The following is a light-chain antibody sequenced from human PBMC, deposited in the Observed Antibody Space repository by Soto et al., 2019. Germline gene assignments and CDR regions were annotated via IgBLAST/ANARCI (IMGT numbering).Light chain of an antibody. CDR1: HRISGY. J-gene: IGKJ4*01. V-gene: IGKV3-11*01. CDR3: QHRSNWLA. CDR2: DAS. Sequence: EIVLTQSPSTLSLSPVERATLSCRASHRISGYLAWYQQRPGQAPRLIIYDASKSATGIPARFSGSGSGKEFTLTISSLQSEDFAVYYCQHRSNWLAFGGGTKVDIK.